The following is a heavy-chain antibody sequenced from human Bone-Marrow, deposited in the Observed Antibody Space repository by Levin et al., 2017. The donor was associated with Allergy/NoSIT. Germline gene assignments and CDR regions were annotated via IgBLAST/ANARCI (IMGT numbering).Heavy chain of an antibody. V-gene: IGHV3-23*01. Sequence: GESLKISCAASGFTFNSYALSWVRQAPGKGLEWVSAISGSGSSTYYADSVKGRFTISRDNSKTTPYLQMNSLRAEDTAVYYCAKGAGWVAGAVALIWGQGTLVTVSS. CDR2: ISGSGSST. D-gene: IGHD6-19*01. CDR3: AKGAGWVAGAVALI. J-gene: IGHJ4*02. CDR1: GFTFNSYA.